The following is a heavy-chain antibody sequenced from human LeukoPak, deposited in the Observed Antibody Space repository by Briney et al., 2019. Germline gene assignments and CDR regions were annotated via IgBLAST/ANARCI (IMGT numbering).Heavy chain of an antibody. CDR2: IIPILGIA. CDR3: ARGHYDILTGYYYYYGMDV. V-gene: IGHV1-69*04. J-gene: IGHJ6*02. D-gene: IGHD3-9*01. CDR1: GGTFSSYA. Sequence: SVKVSCKASGGTFSSYAISWVRQAPGQGLEWMGRIIPILGIANYAQKFQGRVTITADKSTSTAYMELSSLRSEDTAVYYCARGHYDILTGYYYYYGMDVWGQGTTVTVSS.